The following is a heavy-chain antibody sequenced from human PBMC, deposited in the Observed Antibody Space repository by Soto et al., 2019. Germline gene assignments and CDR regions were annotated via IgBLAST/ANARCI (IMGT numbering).Heavy chain of an antibody. CDR2: ISYDGSNK. CDR3: ARDMNTVTTIDY. D-gene: IGHD4-17*01. CDR1: GFTFSIYA. Sequence: PWGSLVLCCASSGFTFSIYAMHWVRQAPGKGLEWVAVISYDGSNKYYADSVKGRFTISRDNSKNTLYLQMNSLRAEDTAVYYCARDMNTVTTIDYWGQGTMVTVSS. J-gene: IGHJ4*02. V-gene: IGHV3-30-3*01.